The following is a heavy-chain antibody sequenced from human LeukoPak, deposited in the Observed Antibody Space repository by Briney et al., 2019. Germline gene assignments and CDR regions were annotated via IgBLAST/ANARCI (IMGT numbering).Heavy chain of an antibody. V-gene: IGHV4-59*08. CDR2: IYYSGST. D-gene: IGHD3-10*01. J-gene: IGHJ4*02. CDR3: AGRVSGSLYYFDY. CDR1: GGSISSYY. Sequence: SETLSLTCTVSGGSISSYYWSWIRQPPGKGLEWIGYIYYSGSTNYNPSLKSRVTISVDTSKNQFSLKLSSVTAADTAVYYCAGRVSGSLYYFDYWGQGTLVTVSS.